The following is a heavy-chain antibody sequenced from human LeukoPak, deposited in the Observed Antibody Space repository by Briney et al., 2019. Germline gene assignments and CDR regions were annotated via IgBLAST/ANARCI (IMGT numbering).Heavy chain of an antibody. J-gene: IGHJ3*01. Sequence: SETLSLTCTVSGGSITNYYWSWIRQPAGKGLEWIGRIYSSGSTNYNPSLNSRVTMSVDTSKNQFSLKLTSVTAAGTAVYYCARTSPKNGAFDLWGQGTMVTVSS. CDR1: GGSITNYY. V-gene: IGHV4-4*07. CDR2: IYSSGST. CDR3: ARTSPKNGAFDL. D-gene: IGHD2-8*01.